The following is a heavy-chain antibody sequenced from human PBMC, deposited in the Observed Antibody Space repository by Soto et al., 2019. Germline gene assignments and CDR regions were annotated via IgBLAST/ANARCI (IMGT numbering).Heavy chain of an antibody. D-gene: IGHD3-16*01. J-gene: IGHJ6*02. Sequence: GGSLRLSCTASGFAFSDHYMDWVRQAPGKGLEWVGRIRSRAKRYTTEYAGSVKGRFIISRDDSKNSLDLQMNSLKTEDTAVYYCTRGATAIHNYVYAMDVWGQGTTVTVSS. V-gene: IGHV3-72*01. CDR2: IRSRAKRYTT. CDR3: TRGATAIHNYVYAMDV. CDR1: GFAFSDHY.